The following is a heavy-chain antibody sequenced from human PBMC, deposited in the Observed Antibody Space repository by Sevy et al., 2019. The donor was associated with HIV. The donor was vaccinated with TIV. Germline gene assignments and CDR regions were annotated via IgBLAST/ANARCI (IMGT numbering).Heavy chain of an antibody. D-gene: IGHD3-22*01. CDR3: ATTKDYYDDSGDPFDY. CDR1: GSTLTRLS. J-gene: IGHJ4*02. Sequence: AAVKVSCKVSGSTLTRLSMHWVRQAPGKGLEWMASFDPEDGKTVYAQKFQGRVTMTEDTSTDTAYMGLSSLRSEDTAVYYCATTKDYYDDSGDPFDYWGQGTSVTVSS. V-gene: IGHV1-24*01. CDR2: FDPEDGKT.